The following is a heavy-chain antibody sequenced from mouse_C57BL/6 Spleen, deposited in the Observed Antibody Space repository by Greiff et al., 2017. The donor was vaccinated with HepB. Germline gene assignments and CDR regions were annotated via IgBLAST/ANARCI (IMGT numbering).Heavy chain of an antibody. D-gene: IGHD1-1*01. CDR1: GYTFTDYY. Sequence: VQLQQSGPELVKPGASVKISCKASGYTFTDYYMNWVKQSHGKSLEWIGDINPNNGGTSYNQKFKGKATLTVDKSSSTAYMELRSLTSEDSAVYYCARVKIYYYGSSHWYFDVWGTGTTVTVSS. V-gene: IGHV1-26*01. CDR3: ARVKIYYYGSSHWYFDV. J-gene: IGHJ1*03. CDR2: INPNNGGT.